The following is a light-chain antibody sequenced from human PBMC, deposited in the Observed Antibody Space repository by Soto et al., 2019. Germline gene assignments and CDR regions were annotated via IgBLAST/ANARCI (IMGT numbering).Light chain of an antibody. CDR1: SSDVGGYNY. CDR3: SSYTSSNTLLV. J-gene: IGLJ2*01. V-gene: IGLV2-11*01. CDR2: DVS. Sequence: QSVLTQFRSVSGSPGQSVTISCTGTSSDVGGYNYVSWYQQNPGKAPKLMIYDVSKRPSGVPDRFSGSKSGNTASLTISGLQAEDEADYYCSSYTSSNTLLVFGGGTQLTVL.